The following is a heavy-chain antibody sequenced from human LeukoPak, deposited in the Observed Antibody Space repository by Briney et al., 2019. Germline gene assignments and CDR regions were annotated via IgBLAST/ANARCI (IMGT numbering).Heavy chain of an antibody. D-gene: IGHD5-18*01. CDR3: AKGGDTAMVTAYGFDY. Sequence: GRSLRLSCAASGFTFDDYAMQWVRQAPGKGLEWVSGISWNSGSIGYADSVKGRFTISRDNAKNSLYLQMNSLRAEDMALYYCAKGGDTAMVTAYGFDYWGQGTLVTVSS. V-gene: IGHV3-9*03. CDR1: GFTFDDYA. J-gene: IGHJ4*02. CDR2: ISWNSGSI.